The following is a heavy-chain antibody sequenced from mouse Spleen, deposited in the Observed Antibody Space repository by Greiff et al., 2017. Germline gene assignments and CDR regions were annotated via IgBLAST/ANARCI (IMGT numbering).Heavy chain of an antibody. J-gene: IGHJ2*01. CDR1: GFTFSSYY. CDR2: ISSGGGST. CDR3: ARVIYDGYYSYFDY. V-gene: IGHV5-12-1*01. D-gene: IGHD2-3*01. Sequence: EVQLVESGGGLVKLGGSLKLSCAASGFTFSSYYMSWVRQTPEKRLEWVATISSGGGSTYYPDSVKGRFTISRDNAKNTLYLQMSSLNSEDTAVYYCARVIYDGYYSYFDYWGQGTTLTVSS.